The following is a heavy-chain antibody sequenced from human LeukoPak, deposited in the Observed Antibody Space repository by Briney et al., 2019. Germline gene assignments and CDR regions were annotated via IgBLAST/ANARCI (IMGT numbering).Heavy chain of an antibody. D-gene: IGHD6-6*01. CDR1: GFTFSSYA. CDR2: IWYDGSNK. CDR3: ARFYSSSSPAFDI. V-gene: IGHV3-33*08. J-gene: IGHJ3*02. Sequence: GGSLRLSCAASGFTFSSYAMSWVRQAPGKGLEWVAVIWYDGSNKYYADSVKGRFTISRDDSKNTLYLQMNSLRAEDTAVYYCARFYSSSSPAFDIWGQGTMVTVSS.